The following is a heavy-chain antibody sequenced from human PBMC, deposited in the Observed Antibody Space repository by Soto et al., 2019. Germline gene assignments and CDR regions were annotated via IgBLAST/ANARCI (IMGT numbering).Heavy chain of an antibody. CDR3: AKSVYNWNDGFFDY. Sequence: QVQLVESGGGVVQPGRSLSLSCAASGFTFSSYGMYWVRQAPGKGLEWVAVISYDGINKYYADSVKGRFTISRDNSKNTLYLQMNSLRAEDTAVYYCAKSVYNWNDGFFDYWGQGTLVTVSS. J-gene: IGHJ4*02. CDR2: ISYDGINK. V-gene: IGHV3-30*18. CDR1: GFTFSSYG. D-gene: IGHD1-1*01.